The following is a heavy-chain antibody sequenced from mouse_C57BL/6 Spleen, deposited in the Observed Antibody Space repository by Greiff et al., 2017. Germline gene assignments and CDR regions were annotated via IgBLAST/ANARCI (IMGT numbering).Heavy chain of an antibody. V-gene: IGHV14-3*01. CDR2: IDPANGNT. D-gene: IGHD2-3*01. CDR1: GFNIKNTY. CDR3: ARSLYDGYFADAMDY. J-gene: IGHJ4*01. Sequence: VQLQQSVAELVRPGASVKLSCTASGFNIKNTYLHWVKQRPEQGLEWIGRIDPANGNTKYAPKFQGKATITADTSSNTADLQLSSLTSDDTAIYYCARSLYDGYFADAMDYWGQGTSVTVSS.